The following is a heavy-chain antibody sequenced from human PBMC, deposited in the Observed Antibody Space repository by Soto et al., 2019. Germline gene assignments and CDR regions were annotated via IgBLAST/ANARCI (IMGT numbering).Heavy chain of an antibody. Sequence: QVQLVQSGTEVKKPGSSVKVSCKSSGGTFSSYAISWVRQAPGQGLEWMGGIIPMFNTTNYAQRYQGRVTISADKSTSIVYRERNSLRSEDPAVYYCAREKDMATITEFVSGGQGTLFTVSS. D-gene: IGHD5-12*01. CDR1: GGTFSSYA. V-gene: IGHV1-69*06. CDR2: IIPMFNTT. J-gene: IGHJ4*02. CDR3: AREKDMATITEFVS.